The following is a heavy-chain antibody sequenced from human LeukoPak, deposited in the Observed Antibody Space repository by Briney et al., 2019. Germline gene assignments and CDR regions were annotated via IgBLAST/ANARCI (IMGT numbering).Heavy chain of an antibody. Sequence: GGSLRLSCAASGFTFSSHWMHWVRQAPGKGLEWVSRIKSDGSSANYADSVKGRFTISRDNAKNTLYLQMNSLRAEDTAVYYCVRSCSTSGSCYGWFDPWGQGTLVTVSS. CDR3: VRSCSTSGSCYGWFDP. CDR1: GFTFSSHW. J-gene: IGHJ5*02. V-gene: IGHV3-74*01. D-gene: IGHD2-2*01. CDR2: IKSDGSSA.